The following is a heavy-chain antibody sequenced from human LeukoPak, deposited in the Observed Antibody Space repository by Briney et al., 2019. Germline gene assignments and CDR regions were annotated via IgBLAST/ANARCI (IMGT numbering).Heavy chain of an antibody. Sequence: ASVKVSCKASGYTFTGYHMHWVRQAPGQGLEWMGRINPNSGDTNYAQKFQGRVTMTRDTSISTAYMELSRLRSDDTAVYYCARGYCSSTSCLFDYWGQGTLVTVSS. V-gene: IGHV1-2*06. CDR1: GYTFTGYH. J-gene: IGHJ4*02. D-gene: IGHD2-2*01. CDR2: INPNSGDT. CDR3: ARGYCSSTSCLFDY.